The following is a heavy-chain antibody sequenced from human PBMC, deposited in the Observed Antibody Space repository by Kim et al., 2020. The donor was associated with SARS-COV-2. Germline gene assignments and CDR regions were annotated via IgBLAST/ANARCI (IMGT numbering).Heavy chain of an antibody. CDR3: GKEVLRWTGSSPFYGMDV. CDR1: GFLFDDYS. V-gene: IGHV3-43*01. D-gene: IGHD2-21*01. J-gene: IGHJ6*02. CDR2: ISWDGVTT. Sequence: GGSLRLSCATSGFLFDDYSMHWVRQVPGKGLEWVALISWDGVTTYYAASVKGRFTISRDSSKNSLYLQMNSLRTEDTALYYCGKEVLRWTGSSPFYGMDVWGRGTTVTVSS.